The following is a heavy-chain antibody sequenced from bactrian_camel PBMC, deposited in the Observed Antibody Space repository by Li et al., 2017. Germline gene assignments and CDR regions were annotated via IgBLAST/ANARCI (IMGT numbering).Heavy chain of an antibody. CDR1: GYVFNRCA. V-gene: IGHV3S42*01. CDR2: IDTDGTT. CDR3: AARAGGDSSFNAQWYAY. J-gene: IGHJ4*01. Sequence: DVQLVESGGGSVQAGGSLKLSCTASGYVFNRCAMGWVRQTPGKERERVAVIDTDGTTRYADSVKERFTISHDAAKNTLYLQMNSLKPEDTAMYYCAARAGGDSSFNAQWYAYWGQGTQVTVS. D-gene: IGHD2*01.